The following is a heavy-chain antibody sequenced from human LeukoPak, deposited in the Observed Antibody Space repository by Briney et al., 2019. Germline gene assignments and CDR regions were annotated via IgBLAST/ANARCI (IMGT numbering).Heavy chain of an antibody. CDR3: ARDHDYYGSGSYYLRRFDY. CDR2: INPSGGST. V-gene: IGHV1-46*01. CDR1: GYTFTGYY. D-gene: IGHD3-10*01. J-gene: IGHJ4*02. Sequence: ASVKVSCKASGYTFTGYYMHWVRQAPGQGLEWMGIINPSGGSTSYAQKFQGRVTMTTDTSTSTAYMELRSLRSDDTAVYYCARDHDYYGSGSYYLRRFDYWGQGTLVTVSS.